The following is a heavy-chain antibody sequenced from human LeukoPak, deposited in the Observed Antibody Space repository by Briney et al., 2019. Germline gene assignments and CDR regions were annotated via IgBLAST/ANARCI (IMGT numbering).Heavy chain of an antibody. J-gene: IGHJ4*02. D-gene: IGHD3-10*01. CDR1: GYTFTSYG. CDR3: ARHTMVRGVIIIPFDY. Sequence: ASVKVSCKASGYTFTSYGISWVRQAPGQGLEWMGWISAYNGNTNYAQKLQGRVTMTTDTSTSTAYMELRSLRPDDTAVYYCARHTMVRGVIIIPFDYWGQGTLVTVSS. V-gene: IGHV1-18*01. CDR2: ISAYNGNT.